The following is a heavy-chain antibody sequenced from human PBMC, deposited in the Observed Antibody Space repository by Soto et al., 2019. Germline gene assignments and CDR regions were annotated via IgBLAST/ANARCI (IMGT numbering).Heavy chain of an antibody. Sequence: GASVKVSCKASGYTFTGYYMHWVRQAPGQGLEWMGWINPNSGGTNYAQKFQGWVTMTRDTSISTAYMELSRLRSDDTAVYYCARGCGVVAATVSWFDPWGQGTLVTVSS. J-gene: IGHJ5*02. CDR2: INPNSGGT. CDR1: GYTFTGYY. D-gene: IGHD2-15*01. CDR3: ARGCGVVAATVSWFDP. V-gene: IGHV1-2*04.